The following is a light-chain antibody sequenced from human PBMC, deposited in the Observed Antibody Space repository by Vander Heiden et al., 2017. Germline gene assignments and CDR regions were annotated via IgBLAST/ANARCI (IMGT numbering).Light chain of an antibody. V-gene: IGKV4-1*01. CDR3: QQYYSTPIT. J-gene: IGKJ5*01. CDR1: QSVLSSSNNKHY. Sequence: DIVMTQSPDSLAVSLGERATINCESSQSVLSSSNNKHYLAWYQQKPGQPPKLLIYWAPKRESGVPDRFSGSGSGTDFTLTISSLQAEDVAVYYCQQYYSTPITFGQGTRLEIK. CDR2: WAP.